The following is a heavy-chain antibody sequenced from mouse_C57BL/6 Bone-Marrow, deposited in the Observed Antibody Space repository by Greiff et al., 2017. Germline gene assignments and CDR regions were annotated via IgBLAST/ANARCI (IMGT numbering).Heavy chain of an antibody. CDR3: ARIAGTWFAY. J-gene: IGHJ3*01. V-gene: IGHV8-8*01. CDR2: ICWDDDK. CDR1: GFSLSTFGMG. Sequence: QVTLKESGPGILQPSPTLSLSCSSSGFSLSTFGMGVGWIRQPSGKGLVWLAHICWDDDKYYNPVLKSRLTISKDTSKNQVFLKIANVATADTATYYCARIAGTWFAYWGQGTLVTVSA.